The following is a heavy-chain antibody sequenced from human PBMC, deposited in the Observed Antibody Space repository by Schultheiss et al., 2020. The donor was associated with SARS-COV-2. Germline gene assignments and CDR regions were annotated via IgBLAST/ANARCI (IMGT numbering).Heavy chain of an antibody. CDR2: IGISDRDS. CDR3: ARGAEGFVRYYYNGMDV. CDR1: GFTVSSNY. Sequence: GGSLRLSCAASGFTVSSNYMSWVRQAPGKGLEWVSYIGISDRDSYYADSVKGRFTISRDNARNSVYLQMSSLRGEDTAVYYCARGAEGFVRYYYNGMDVWGQGTTVTVSS. J-gene: IGHJ6*02. V-gene: IGHV3-11*04. D-gene: IGHD3-10*02.